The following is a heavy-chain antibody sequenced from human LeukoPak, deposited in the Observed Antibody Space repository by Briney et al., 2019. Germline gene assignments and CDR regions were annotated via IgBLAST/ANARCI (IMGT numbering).Heavy chain of an antibody. D-gene: IGHD4-17*01. V-gene: IGHV3-7*01. J-gene: IGHJ4*02. CDR2: INQDGNAK. CDR3: ARVNPDYGDNHFDY. Sequence: PGGSLRLSCAASGFTFSNYWMTWVRQAPGKGLEWVANINQDGNAKYYVDSVKGRFTIYRDNAKNSLYLQMNSLRAENTAVYYCARVNPDYGDNHFDYWGQGTLVTVSS. CDR1: GFTFSNYW.